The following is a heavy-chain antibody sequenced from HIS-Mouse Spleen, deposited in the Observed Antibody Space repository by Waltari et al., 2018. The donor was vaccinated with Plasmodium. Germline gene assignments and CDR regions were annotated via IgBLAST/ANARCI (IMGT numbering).Heavy chain of an antibody. D-gene: IGHD6-13*01. CDR3: ARVLGYKAAAGTFVEYFQH. CDR2: INPNSGGT. J-gene: IGHJ1*01. CDR1: GYTFTGYY. Sequence: QVQLVQSGAEVKKPGASVKVSCKASGYTFTGYYMPLVRRAPGQGLEWMGWINPNSGGTNYAQKFQGRVTMTRDTSISTAYMELSRLRSDDTAVYYCARVLGYKAAAGTFVEYFQHWGQGTLVTVSS. V-gene: IGHV1-2*02.